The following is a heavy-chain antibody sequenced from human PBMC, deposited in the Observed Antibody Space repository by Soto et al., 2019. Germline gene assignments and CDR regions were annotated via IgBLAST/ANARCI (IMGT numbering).Heavy chain of an antibody. Sequence: QVQLVASGGGLVKPGGSLRLSCAASGFTFSDYYMICIRQAPGKGLEWVSYISSSGSTIYYADSVKGRFTISRDNAKNSLYLQMNSRRAEDTAVYYCARDRKRWLAHFDYRGQGTLGPVSS. J-gene: IGHJ4*02. CDR3: ARDRKRWLAHFDY. CDR1: GFTFSDYY. V-gene: IGHV3-11*01. D-gene: IGHD6-19*01. CDR2: ISSSGSTI.